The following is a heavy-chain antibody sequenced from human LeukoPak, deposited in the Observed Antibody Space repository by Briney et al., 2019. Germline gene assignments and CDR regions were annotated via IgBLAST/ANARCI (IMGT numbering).Heavy chain of an antibody. CDR2: ISWNSGSI. CDR1: GFTFDDYA. V-gene: IGHV3-9*01. J-gene: IGHJ4*02. CDR3: AKGGRGSGSYYDY. Sequence: GGSLRLSCAASGFTFDDYAMHWVRQAPGKGLEWVSGISWNSGSIGYADSVKGRFTFSRDNAKNSLYLQMNSLRAEDTALYYCAKGGRGSGSYYDYWGQGTLVTVSS. D-gene: IGHD3-10*01.